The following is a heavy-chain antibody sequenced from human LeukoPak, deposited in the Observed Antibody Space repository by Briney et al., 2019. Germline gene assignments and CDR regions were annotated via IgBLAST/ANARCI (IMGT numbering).Heavy chain of an antibody. CDR1: GFTFSSYS. CDR2: ISSSSSTV. V-gene: IGHV3-48*02. D-gene: IGHD3-22*01. CDR3: AGPYYYDSSGYPYADMNV. J-gene: IGHJ6*02. Sequence: PGGSLRLSCAASGFTFSSYSMNWVRQAPGKGLEWISYISSSSSTVYYAESVKGRFTISRDNAKNSLYLQMSSLRDEDTAVYYCAGPYYYDSSGYPYADMNVWGQGTTVTVSS.